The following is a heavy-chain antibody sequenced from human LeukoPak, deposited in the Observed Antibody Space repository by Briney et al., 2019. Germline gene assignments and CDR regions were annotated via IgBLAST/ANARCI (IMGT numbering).Heavy chain of an antibody. CDR3: AREETTVTCFDY. CDR2: ISGSGANT. V-gene: IGHV3-23*01. CDR1: GFTFSSYA. J-gene: IGHJ4*02. Sequence: GGSLRLSCSASGFTFSSYAMAWVRQAPGKGLGWVSAISGSGANTYYADSVKGRFTISRDNSKNTLYLQMYSLRAEDTAVYYCAREETTVTCFDYWGQGTLVTVSS. D-gene: IGHD4-17*01.